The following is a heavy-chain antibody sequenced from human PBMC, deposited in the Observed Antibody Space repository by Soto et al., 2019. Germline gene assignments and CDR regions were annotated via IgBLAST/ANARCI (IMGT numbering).Heavy chain of an antibody. D-gene: IGHD4-17*01. CDR3: ARDTVTNYYDY. J-gene: IGHJ4*02. CDR1: GGSFSGYY. V-gene: IGHV4-59*01. CDR2: IYYSGST. Sequence: SETLSLTCAVHGGSFSGYYWSWIRQPPGKGLEWIGYIYYSGSTNYNPSLKSRVTISVDTSKNQFSLKLSSVTAADTAVYYCARDTVTNYYDYWGQGTLVTVSS.